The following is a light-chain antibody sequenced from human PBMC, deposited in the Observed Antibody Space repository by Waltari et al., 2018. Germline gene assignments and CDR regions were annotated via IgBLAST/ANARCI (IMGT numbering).Light chain of an antibody. CDR2: DAS. V-gene: IGKV3-20*01. CDR3: QKYGTLPAT. J-gene: IGKJ1*01. CDR1: QSLSRF. Sequence: DIFLTQSPGTLSLSPGEGATLSCRASQSLSRFLAWYQQKPGQAPRLLIYDASTRATGIPDRFSGSGSGTDFSLTSSRLEPEDFAVYYCQKYGTLPATFGQGTKVEIK.